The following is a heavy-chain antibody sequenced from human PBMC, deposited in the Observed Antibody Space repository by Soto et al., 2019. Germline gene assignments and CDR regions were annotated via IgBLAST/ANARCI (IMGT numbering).Heavy chain of an antibody. V-gene: IGHV3-74*01. Sequence: EVQLVESGGGLVQPGGSLRLSCAASGFTFSTFVMHWVRQAPGKGLVWVSRINSDGSDTRYADSVKGRFTISRDNARNTLDLQMSSLRAEDTAVYFCVRDRDGYNFWGQGTMVTVSS. CDR2: INSDGSDT. CDR3: VRDRDGYNF. D-gene: IGHD5-12*01. CDR1: GFTFSTFV. J-gene: IGHJ3*01.